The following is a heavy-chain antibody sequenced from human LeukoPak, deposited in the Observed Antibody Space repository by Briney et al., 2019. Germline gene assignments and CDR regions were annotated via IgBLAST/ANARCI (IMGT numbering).Heavy chain of an antibody. CDR1: GGSFSGYY. CDR2: INHSGST. J-gene: IGHJ6*02. CDR3: ARVLRGTTVTYGMDV. Sequence: SETLSLTCAVYGGSFSGYYWSWIRQPPGKGLEWIGEINHSGSTNYNPSLKSRVTISVDTSKNQFSLKLSSVTAADTAVYYCARVLRGTTVTYGMDVWGQGTTVTVSS. V-gene: IGHV4-34*01. D-gene: IGHD4-17*01.